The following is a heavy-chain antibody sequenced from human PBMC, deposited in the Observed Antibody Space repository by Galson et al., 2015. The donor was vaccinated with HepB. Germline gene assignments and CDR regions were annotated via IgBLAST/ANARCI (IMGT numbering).Heavy chain of an antibody. J-gene: IGHJ3*02. CDR2: INHRGVT. CDR1: GGSFSGHY. Sequence: SETLSLTCAVYGGSFSGHYWSWIRQPPGKGLEWIGEINHRGVTNDNPSLKSRVTISVDTSKNQFSLNLRSVTAADTAVYYCARVKGDYYDTSGYYDAFDSWGQGTTVTVSS. CDR3: ARVKGDYYDTSGYYDAFDS. V-gene: IGHV4-34*01. D-gene: IGHD3-22*01.